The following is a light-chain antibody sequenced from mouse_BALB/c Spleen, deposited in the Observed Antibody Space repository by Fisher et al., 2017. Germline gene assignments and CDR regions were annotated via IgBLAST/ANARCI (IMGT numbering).Light chain of an antibody. V-gene: IGKV4-91*01. CDR2: RTS. CDR1: SSISSNY. Sequence: DIVMTQTTAIMSASPGEKITITCSASSSISSNYLHWYQQKPGFSPKLLIYRTSNLASGVPSRFSGSGSGTFYSLTISSVEAEDAATYYCQQWSSNPPTFGGGTKLEIK. J-gene: IGKJ2*01. CDR3: QQWSSNPPT.